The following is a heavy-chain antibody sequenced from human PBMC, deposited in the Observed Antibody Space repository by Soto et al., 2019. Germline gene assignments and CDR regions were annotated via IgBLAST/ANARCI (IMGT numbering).Heavy chain of an antibody. CDR3: ASIAAPVTTHFDF. V-gene: IGHV4-39*01. CDR2: IYYSGNT. D-gene: IGHD2-21*01. Sequence: QLQLQESGPGLLRPSETLSLTCTVSGGSLGSSSYYLGWIRQSPGNGLEWIGNIYYSGNTFYNPTLKSRATISVDTSKIQFYLPLSSVTAADTPIFCCASIAAPVTTHFDFWGQGTLVTVSS. CDR1: GGSLGSSSYY. J-gene: IGHJ4*02.